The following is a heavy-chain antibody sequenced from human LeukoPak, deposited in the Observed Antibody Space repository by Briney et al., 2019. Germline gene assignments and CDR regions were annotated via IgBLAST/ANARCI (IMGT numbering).Heavy chain of an antibody. CDR2: IYYSGST. CDR1: GGSISSYY. J-gene: IGHJ4*02. Sequence: SETLSLICTVSGGSISSYYWSWIRQPPGKGLEWIGYIYYSGSTNYNPSLKSRVTISVDTSKSQFSLKLSSVTAADTAVYYCASGRYSSTENDYWGQGTLVTVSS. D-gene: IGHD6-13*01. V-gene: IGHV4-59*01. CDR3: ASGRYSSTENDY.